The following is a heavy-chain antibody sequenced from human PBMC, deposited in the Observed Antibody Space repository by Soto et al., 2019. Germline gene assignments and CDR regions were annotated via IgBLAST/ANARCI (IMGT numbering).Heavy chain of an antibody. D-gene: IGHD6-6*01. J-gene: IGHJ4*02. CDR3: ARDRVAARDY. CDR2: IKVDGSEK. CDR1: GFTFSSYW. V-gene: IGHV3-7*03. Sequence: PVGSLRLSCAASGFTFSSYWMSWVRQAPGKGLEWVANIKVDGSEKYYVDSVKGRFTISRDNAKNSLYLQLNSLRAEDTAVYYCARDRVAARDYWGQGTLVIVSS.